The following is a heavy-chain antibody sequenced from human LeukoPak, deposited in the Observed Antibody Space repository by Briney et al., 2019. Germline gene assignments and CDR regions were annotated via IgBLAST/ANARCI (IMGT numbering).Heavy chain of an antibody. J-gene: IGHJ6*02. CDR3: ARDFHLVHYYYYGMDV. D-gene: IGHD6-13*01. V-gene: IGHV1-46*01. CDR1: GYTFTSYY. CDR2: INPSGGST. Sequence: ASVKVSCKASGYTFTSYYMHWVRQAPGQGLEWMGIINPSGGSTSYAQKFQGRVTMTRDTSTSTVYMELSSLRSEDTAVYYCARDFHLVHYYYYGMDVWGQGTTVTVSS.